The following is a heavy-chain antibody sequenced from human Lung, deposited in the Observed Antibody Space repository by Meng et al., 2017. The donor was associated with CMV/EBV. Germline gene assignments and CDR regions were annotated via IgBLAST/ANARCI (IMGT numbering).Heavy chain of an antibody. V-gene: IGHV3-30*02. CDR3: AKDDPVLHY. CDR1: GFTFSSYG. J-gene: IGHJ4*02. CDR2: IRNDESDK. Sequence: QVQLGGSGGGGVQPGGSLRLSCAASGFTFSSYGMHRVRQAPGKGPEWVAFIRNDESDKYYGDSVKGRFTISRDTSKNTVDLQMNSLRTEDTAVYYCAKDDPVLHYWGQGTLVTVSS.